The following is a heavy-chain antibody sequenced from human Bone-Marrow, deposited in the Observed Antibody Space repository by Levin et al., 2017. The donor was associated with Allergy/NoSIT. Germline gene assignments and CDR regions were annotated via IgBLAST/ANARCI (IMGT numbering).Heavy chain of an antibody. CDR2: IRRKAYGETR. D-gene: IGHD3-16*01. V-gene: IGHV3-49*04. CDR3: ARSQEYAGSWYNYYIYMDV. J-gene: IGHJ6*03. CDR1: GFRIGDYA. Sequence: GGSLRLSCTASGFRIGDYAMSWVRQAPGKGLEWVTFIRRKAYGETREYAESVRGRFSMSRDDSKSVAYLQMNSLKPEDTGVYYCARSQEYAGSWYNYYIYMDVWGKGTTVSVS.